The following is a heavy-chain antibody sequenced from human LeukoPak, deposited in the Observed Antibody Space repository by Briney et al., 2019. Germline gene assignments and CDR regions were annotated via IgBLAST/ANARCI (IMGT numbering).Heavy chain of an antibody. CDR1: GGSISSGGYS. CDR2: IYYSGST. Sequence: SETLSLTCAVSGGSISSGGYSWSWIRQPPGKGLEWIGYIYYSGSTYYNPSLKSRVTISVDTSKNQFSLKLSSVTAADTAVYYCARIYGSGSYLMGHYYYMDVWGKGTTVTVSS. V-gene: IGHV4-30-4*07. CDR3: ARIYGSGSYLMGHYYYMDV. D-gene: IGHD3-10*01. J-gene: IGHJ6*03.